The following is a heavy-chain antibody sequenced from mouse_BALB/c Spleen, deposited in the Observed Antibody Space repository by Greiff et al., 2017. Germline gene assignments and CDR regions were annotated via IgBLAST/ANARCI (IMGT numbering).Heavy chain of an antibody. V-gene: IGHV5-4*02. D-gene: IGHD2-1*01. Sequence: DVKLVESGGGLVKPGGSLKLSCAASGFTFSDYYMYWVRQTPEKRLEWVATISDGGSYTYYPDSVKGRFTISRDNAKNNLYLQMSSLKSEDTAMYYCARDRGSYGNSYAMDYWGQGTSVTVSS. CDR1: GFTFSDYY. CDR3: ARDRGSYGNSYAMDY. J-gene: IGHJ4*01. CDR2: ISDGGSYT.